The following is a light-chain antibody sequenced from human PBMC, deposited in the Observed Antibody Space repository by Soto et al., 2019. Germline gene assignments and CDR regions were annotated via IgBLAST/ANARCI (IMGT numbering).Light chain of an antibody. CDR1: QTISSNT. V-gene: IGKV3-20*01. J-gene: IGKJ1*01. CDR3: QQYGSWT. CDR2: GTS. Sequence: EIVLTQSPGTLSVSPGERATLSCRASQTISSNTLAWYQQKPGQAPSLLIYGTSTRATGIPDRCSGSGSGTDFTLTISRLEPEDSAIYYCQQYGSWTFGQGTKVEI.